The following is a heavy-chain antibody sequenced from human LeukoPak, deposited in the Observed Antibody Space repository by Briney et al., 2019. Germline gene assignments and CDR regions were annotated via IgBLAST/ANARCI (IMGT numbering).Heavy chain of an antibody. V-gene: IGHV3-48*03. D-gene: IGHD3-10*01. CDR1: GFTFSSYE. CDR3: ARGLLWFGEYNWFDP. J-gene: IGHJ5*02. Sequence: PGGSLRLSCAASGFTFSSYEMNWVRQAPGKGLEWVSYISSSGSTLYYADSVKGRFTISRDNAKNSLYLQMNSLRAEDTAVYYCARGLLWFGEYNWFDPWGQGTLVTVSS. CDR2: ISSSGSTL.